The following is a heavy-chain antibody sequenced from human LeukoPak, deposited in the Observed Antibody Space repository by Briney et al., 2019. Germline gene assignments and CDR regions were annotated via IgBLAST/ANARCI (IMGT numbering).Heavy chain of an antibody. CDR3: AGDRGIAEADSFDP. V-gene: IGHV1-18*01. J-gene: IGHJ5*02. CDR1: GYTYTTDG. Sequence: ASVKVSCKASGYTYTTDGISWVRQAPGQGLEWMGWIDTYSGKTNYAQKFQGRVTMTSDTSTSTAYMELRSLRSDDTAVYYCAGDRGIAEADSFDPWGQGTLVTVSS. CDR2: IDTYSGKT. D-gene: IGHD6-13*01.